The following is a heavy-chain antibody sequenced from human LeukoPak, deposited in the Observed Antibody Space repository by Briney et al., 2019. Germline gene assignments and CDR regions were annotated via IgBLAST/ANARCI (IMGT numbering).Heavy chain of an antibody. CDR3: AKGGVVGTRYYFDS. D-gene: IGHD2-15*01. CDR1: GFSFSYYW. CDR2: TKEDGSGS. Sequence: GGSLRLSCAASGFSFSYYWMSWVRQAPGKGLEWVATTKEDGSGSFYVDSVKGRFTISRDNAKNSLYLQMNSLRAEDTAVYYCAKGGVVGTRYYFDSWGQGTLVTVSS. V-gene: IGHV3-7*01. J-gene: IGHJ4*02.